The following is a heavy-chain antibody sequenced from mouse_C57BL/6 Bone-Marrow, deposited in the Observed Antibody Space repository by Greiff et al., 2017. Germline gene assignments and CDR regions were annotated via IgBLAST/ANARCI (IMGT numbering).Heavy chain of an antibody. CDR2: GQGLEWIG. CDR3: SEDSAVYYCACHSNFFDY. V-gene: IGHV1-87*01. CDR1: YTFSRRVH. D-gene: IGHD2-5*01. J-gene: IGHJ2*01. Sequence: VKLMESGPELARAWASVKISCQAFYTFSRRVHFAIRDTNYWMQWVKQRPGQGLEWIGAIYPGNGDTSYNQKFKGKATLTADKSSSTAYMQLSSLTSEDSAVYYCACHSNFFDYWGQGTTLSVSS.